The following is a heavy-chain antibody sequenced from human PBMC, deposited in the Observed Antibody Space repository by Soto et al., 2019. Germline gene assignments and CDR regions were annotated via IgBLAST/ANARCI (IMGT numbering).Heavy chain of an antibody. V-gene: IGHV1-18*01. CDR3: ARGRTRDLDY. CDR2: ISTYNGNT. D-gene: IGHD1-7*01. Sequence: QIQLVQSGAEVKKPGASVKVSCKASGYIFTSQGISWVRQAPGQGLEWMGWISTYNGNTNYAQKLQGRVTMTTNTSTTTAFLELRSLTSDDTAVYYCARGRTRDLDYWGQGTPVIVSS. CDR1: GYIFTSQG. J-gene: IGHJ4*02.